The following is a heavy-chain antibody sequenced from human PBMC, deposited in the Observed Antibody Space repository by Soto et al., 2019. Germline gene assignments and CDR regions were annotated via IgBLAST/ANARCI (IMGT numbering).Heavy chain of an antibody. CDR3: ARGVRYGGNYYYYYGMDV. CDR1: GYTFTGYY. D-gene: IGHD2-15*01. J-gene: IGHJ6*02. Sequence: ASVKVSCKASGYTFTGYYMHWVRQAPGQGLEWMGWINPNSGGTNYAQKFQGWVTMTRDTSISTAYTELSRLRSDDTAVYYCARGVRYGGNYYYYYGMDVWGQGTTVTVSS. V-gene: IGHV1-2*04. CDR2: INPNSGGT.